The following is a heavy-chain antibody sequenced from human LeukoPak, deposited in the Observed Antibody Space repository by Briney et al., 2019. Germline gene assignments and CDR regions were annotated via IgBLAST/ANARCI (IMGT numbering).Heavy chain of an antibody. CDR3: ARDVHYTSSKPGWPFDI. J-gene: IGHJ3*02. Sequence: GGALRLSCTASGFTFSNYAMHSVRQAPGKVPEWVAFISNDGSYEYYADSVKGRFTISRDNSKSTLYLQMSSLRPDDRAVYSCARDVHYTSSKPGWPFDIWGQGTVVTVSS. V-gene: IGHV3-30*04. CDR2: ISNDGSYE. D-gene: IGHD6-6*01. CDR1: GFTFSNYA.